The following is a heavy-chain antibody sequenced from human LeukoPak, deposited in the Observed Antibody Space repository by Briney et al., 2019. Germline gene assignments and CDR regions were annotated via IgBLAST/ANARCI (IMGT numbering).Heavy chain of an antibody. Sequence: GGSLRLSCAASGFTFSSYAMSWVRQAPGKGLEWVSAISGSGGSTYYADSVKGRFTISRDNSKNTLYLQMNSLRAEDTAVYYCAKDPPLWFAELPYYFDYWGQGTLVTVSS. V-gene: IGHV3-23*01. CDR2: ISGSGGST. CDR3: AKDPPLWFAELPYYFDY. CDR1: GFTFSSYA. D-gene: IGHD3-10*01. J-gene: IGHJ4*02.